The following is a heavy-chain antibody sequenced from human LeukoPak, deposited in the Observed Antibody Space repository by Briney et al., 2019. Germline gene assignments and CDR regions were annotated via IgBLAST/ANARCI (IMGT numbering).Heavy chain of an antibody. CDR2: IFGSGGSA. D-gene: IGHD6-19*01. CDR1: GFTFGSYA. V-gene: IGHV3-23*01. CDR3: GKTTTGYSSGQKPAWPVDY. Sequence: GGSLRLSCEASGFTFGSYAMYWVRQAPGKGLEWAAGIFGSGGSAHYADSVKGRFTISGDNSKNTVYLQINNLRVEDTAVYYCGKTTTGYSSGQKPAWPVDYWGQGTLVTVSS. J-gene: IGHJ4*02.